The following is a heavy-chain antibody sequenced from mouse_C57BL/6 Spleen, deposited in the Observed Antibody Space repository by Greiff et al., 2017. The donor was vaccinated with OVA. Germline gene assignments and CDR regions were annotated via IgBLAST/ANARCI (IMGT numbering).Heavy chain of an antibody. J-gene: IGHJ4*01. V-gene: IGHV5-6*01. Sequence: EVKLVESGGDLVKPGGSLKLSCAASGFTFSSYGMSWVRQTPDKRLEWVATISSGGSYTYYPDSVKGRFTISRDNAKNTLYLQMSSLKSEDTAMYYCAGLGGSSPWDYWGQGTSVTVSS. CDR2: ISSGGSYT. CDR3: AGLGGSSPWDY. CDR1: GFTFSSYG. D-gene: IGHD1-1*01.